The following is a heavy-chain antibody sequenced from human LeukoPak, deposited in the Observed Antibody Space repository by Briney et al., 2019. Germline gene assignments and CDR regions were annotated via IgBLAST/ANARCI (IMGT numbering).Heavy chain of an antibody. V-gene: IGHV3-21*01. D-gene: IGHD2-21*01. CDR1: GFTFSSYS. Sequence: PGGSLRLSCAASGFTFSSYSMYWVRQAPGKGLEWVSSIISSSSYIYYADSVKGRFTISRDNAKNSLYLQMNSLRAEDTAVYYCARCPIRGGDCYSGWFDPWGQGTLVTVSS. CDR3: ARCPIRGGDCYSGWFDP. CDR2: IISSSSYI. J-gene: IGHJ5*02.